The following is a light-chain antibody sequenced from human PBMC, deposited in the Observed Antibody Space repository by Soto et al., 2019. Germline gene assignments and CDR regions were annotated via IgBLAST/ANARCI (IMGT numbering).Light chain of an antibody. CDR1: NIATKN. Sequence: SYELTQPPSVSLAPGKTAKITCGGNNIATKNVHWYQQKPGLAPVLVIYDDSDRPSGIPERFSGSNSGNTATLTIGRVEAGDEADYYCQVWDSSADPWVFGGGTKLTVL. J-gene: IGLJ3*02. CDR3: QVWDSSADPWV. CDR2: DDS. V-gene: IGLV3-21*01.